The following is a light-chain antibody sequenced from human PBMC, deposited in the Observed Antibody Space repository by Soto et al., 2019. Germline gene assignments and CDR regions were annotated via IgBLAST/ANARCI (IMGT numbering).Light chain of an antibody. CDR1: QGISSH. CDR2: AAS. J-gene: IGKJ5*01. V-gene: IGKV1-9*01. Sequence: IQLTQSPSSLSASVGDRVTITCRASQGISSHLAWYQQKPGKAPKLLIYAASTLQTGVPSRFSGGGSGTDFTPTLSILHHEDFATYYQQQVNSFPGTFGQGTRLEIK. CDR3: QQVNSFPGT.